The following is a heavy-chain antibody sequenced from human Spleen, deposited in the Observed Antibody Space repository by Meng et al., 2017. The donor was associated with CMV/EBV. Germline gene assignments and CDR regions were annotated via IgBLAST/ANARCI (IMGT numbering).Heavy chain of an antibody. V-gene: IGHV1-69*10. CDR2: IIPILGIA. CDR3: ARDGAEGAFDI. Sequence: SVKVSCKASGGTFSSYAISWVRQAPGQGLEWMGGIIPILGIANYAQKFQGRVAITADKSTSTAYMELSSLRSEDTAVYYCARDGAEGAFDIWGQGTMVTVSS. J-gene: IGHJ3*02. CDR1: GGTFSSYA. D-gene: IGHD3-10*01.